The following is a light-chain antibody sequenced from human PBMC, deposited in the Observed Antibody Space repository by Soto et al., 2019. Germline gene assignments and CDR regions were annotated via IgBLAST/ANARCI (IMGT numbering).Light chain of an antibody. CDR1: QTVDSRY. J-gene: IGKJ1*01. V-gene: IGKV3-20*01. CDR2: ATS. CDR3: QQYDSTVWT. Sequence: SAGEKATVAARFSQTVDSRYLAWYQQKRGQAPTLLIYATSSRATGVPDRFSGGGPGPDFKLALRTREPDDFAVYYCQQYDSTVWTFGQGTKVDIK.